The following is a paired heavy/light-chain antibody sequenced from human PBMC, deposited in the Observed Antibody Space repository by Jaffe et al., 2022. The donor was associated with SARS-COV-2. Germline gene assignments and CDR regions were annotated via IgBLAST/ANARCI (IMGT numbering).Light chain of an antibody. V-gene: IGLV2-14*01. CDR2: EVS. CDR1: SSDVGGYNY. J-gene: IGLJ1*01. Sequence: QSALTQPASVSGSPGQSITISCTGTSSDVGGYNYVSWYQQYPGKAPKLMIYEVSNRPSGVPDRFSGSKSGNTASLTISGLQAEDEADYYCSSYTSSSTLYVFGIGTKVTVL. CDR3: SSYTSSSTLYV.
Heavy chain of an antibody. J-gene: IGHJ3*02. D-gene: IGHD6-13*01. V-gene: IGHV4-39*01. CDR2: VHYSGSS. Sequence: QLQLQESGPGLVKPSETLSLTCTVSGDSISRSDYYWAWIRQPPGRGLEWIGTVHYSGSSSYNPSLKSRVTISVDTSKRQFSLRLSSVTAADTAVYHCARGGIAGSVRKAFDIWGQGTMVTVSS. CDR1: GDSISRSDYY. CDR3: ARGGIAGSVRKAFDI.